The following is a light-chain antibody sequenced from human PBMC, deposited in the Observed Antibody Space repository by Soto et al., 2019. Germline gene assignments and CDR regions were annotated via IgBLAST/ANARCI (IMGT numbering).Light chain of an antibody. J-gene: IGKJ2*01. V-gene: IGKV3-15*01. CDR2: GVS. CDR1: QSVSSN. Sequence: EIVMTQSPATLSVSPGERATLSCRASQSVSSNLAWYQQKPGQAPRRLIYGVSTSATGIPARFSGSGSGTEFTLTISSLQSEDFAVYYCQQYNNWPYTFGQGTKLEIK. CDR3: QQYNNWPYT.